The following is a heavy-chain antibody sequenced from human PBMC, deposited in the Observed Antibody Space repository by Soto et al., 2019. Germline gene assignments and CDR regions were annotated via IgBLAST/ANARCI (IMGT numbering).Heavy chain of an antibody. CDR3: ARAGDYIWGSYRKTRTPTSRASIDY. V-gene: IGHV3-11*04. CDR1: GFTFSDYY. J-gene: IGHJ4*02. D-gene: IGHD3-16*02. Sequence: GGSLRLSCAASGFTFSDYYMSWIRQAPGKGLEWVSYISSSGSTIYYADSVKGRFTISRDNAKNSLYLQMNSLRAEDTAVYYCARAGDYIWGSYRKTRTPTSRASIDYWGQGTLVTVSS. CDR2: ISSSGSTI.